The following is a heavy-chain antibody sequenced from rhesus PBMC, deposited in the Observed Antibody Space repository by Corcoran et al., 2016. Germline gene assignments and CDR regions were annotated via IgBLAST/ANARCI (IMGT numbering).Heavy chain of an antibody. CDR2: IYGSSTST. CDR1: GGSISDSYR. CDR3: ARGGYYFDY. Sequence: QVQLQESGPGVVQPSETLSLTSAVSGGSISDSYRLRWLRQPPGKGLEWIGYIYGSSTSTNYNPSLKSRVTISKDTAKNQFSLKLSSVTAADTAVYYCARGGYYFDYWGQGVLVTVSS. V-gene: IGHV4S10*01. J-gene: IGHJ4*01.